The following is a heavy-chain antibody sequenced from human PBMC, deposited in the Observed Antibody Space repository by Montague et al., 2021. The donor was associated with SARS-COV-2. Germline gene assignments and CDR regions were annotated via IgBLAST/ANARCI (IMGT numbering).Heavy chain of an antibody. CDR1: GFAFGNFW. V-gene: IGHV3-7*01. CDR3: ATAGSGSYYYYKYGMDV. J-gene: IGHJ6*02. D-gene: IGHD3-10*01. CDR2: IKRDAGEK. Sequence: SLRLSFSASGFAFGNFWMSWIRQAPGKGLEWVANIKRDAGEKYYGESVQGRFTISRDNAKKSLYLQMNSLRVEDTAVYYCATAGSGSYYYYKYGMDVWGQGTTVTVS.